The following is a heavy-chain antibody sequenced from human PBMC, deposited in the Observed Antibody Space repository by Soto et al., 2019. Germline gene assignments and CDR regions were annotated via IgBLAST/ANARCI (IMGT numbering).Heavy chain of an antibody. CDR1: VYSISSSYY. Sequence: SETLSLTCAVSVYSISSSYYWRWIRHRPGKGLEWIGSISHRGGTYYNPSLKGRVTILVDTSKNQFSLKLSSVTPADTAVYYCARAPSPMIVVVTYFDYWGQGTLVTVSS. CDR2: ISHRGGT. CDR3: ARAPSPMIVVVTYFDY. D-gene: IGHD3-22*01. J-gene: IGHJ4*02. V-gene: IGHV4-38-2*01.